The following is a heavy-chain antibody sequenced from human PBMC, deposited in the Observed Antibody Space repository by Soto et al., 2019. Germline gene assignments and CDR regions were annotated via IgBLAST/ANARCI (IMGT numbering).Heavy chain of an antibody. CDR2: IYSGGST. CDR3: AGVWWNYSGSDY. D-gene: IGHD1-7*01. J-gene: IGHJ4*02. Sequence: GGSLRLSCAASGFPGSSNYMRWVRQAPGKGLEWVSVIYSGGSTYYADSVKGRFPISRDNSKNTLYLQINSLRAEDTAVYYCAGVWWNYSGSDYWGQGTLVTVSS. CDR1: GFPGSSNY. V-gene: IGHV3-66*01.